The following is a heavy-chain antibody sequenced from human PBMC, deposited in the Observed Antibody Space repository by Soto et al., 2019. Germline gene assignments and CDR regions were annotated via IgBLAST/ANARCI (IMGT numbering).Heavy chain of an antibody. D-gene: IGHD6-19*01. CDR2: IKSKTDGGTT. CDR3: TSSSVPGIDI. J-gene: IGHJ3*02. V-gene: IGHV3-15*01. CDR1: GFTFSNAW. Sequence: GGSLRLSCAVSGFTFSNAWMSWARQVPGKGLEWVGRIKSKTDGGTTDYAAPVKGRFTISRDDSKNTLYLQMNSLKTEDSAVYYCTSSSVPGIDIWGQGTVVTVSS.